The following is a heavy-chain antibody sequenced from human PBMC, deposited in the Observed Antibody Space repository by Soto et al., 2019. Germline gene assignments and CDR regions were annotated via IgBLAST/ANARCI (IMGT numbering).Heavy chain of an antibody. J-gene: IGHJ6*03. CDR2: IIPILGIA. CDR1: GGTFSSYT. D-gene: IGHD2-8*01. V-gene: IGHV1-69*02. CDR3: ARGLGYCTNGVCYEYYYYMDV. Sequence: QVQLVQSGAEVKKPGSSVKVSCKASGGTFSSYTISWVRQAPGQGLEWMGRIIPILGIANYAQKFQGRVTITADKSTSTAYRELSSLRSEDTAVYYCARGLGYCTNGVCYEYYYYMDVWGKGTTVTVSS.